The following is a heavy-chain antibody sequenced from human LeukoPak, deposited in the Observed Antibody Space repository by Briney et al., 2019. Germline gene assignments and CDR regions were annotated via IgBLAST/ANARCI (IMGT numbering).Heavy chain of an antibody. Sequence: GSLRLSCAASGFTFSSYGMHWVRQAPGKGLEWVAVISYDGSNKYYADSVKGRFTISRDNSKNTLCLQMNSLRAEDTAVYYCAKDLNSSPIGGMDVWGQGTTVTVSS. D-gene: IGHD5/OR15-5a*01. CDR3: AKDLNSSPIGGMDV. CDR2: ISYDGSNK. J-gene: IGHJ6*02. V-gene: IGHV3-30*18. CDR1: GFTFSSYG.